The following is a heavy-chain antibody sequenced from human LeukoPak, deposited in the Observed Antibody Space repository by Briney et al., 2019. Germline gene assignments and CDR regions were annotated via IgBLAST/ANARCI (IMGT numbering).Heavy chain of an antibody. Sequence: PGGSLRLSCAASGFTFSSFAMHRVRQAPGKGLEWVAVISYDGSYKYYADSVKGRFTISRDNSKNTLYLQMNSLRAEDTAVYYCARDPSGCGGDCYVDYFYGMDVWGQGTTVTV. D-gene: IGHD2-21*02. CDR3: ARDPSGCGGDCYVDYFYGMDV. CDR2: ISYDGSYK. J-gene: IGHJ6*02. CDR1: GFTFSSFA. V-gene: IGHV3-30-3*01.